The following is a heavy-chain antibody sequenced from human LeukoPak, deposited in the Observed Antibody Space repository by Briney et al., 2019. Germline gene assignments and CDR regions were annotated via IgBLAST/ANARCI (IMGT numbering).Heavy chain of an antibody. J-gene: IGHJ5*02. CDR3: ARGGQVAPQPGNWFDP. CDR1: GYTFISNY. CDR2: INPSGGSP. Sequence: GASVKVSCNAYGYTFISNYLNWVRQAPGQGLEWVGIINPSGGSPSYAQKFQGRVTMTRDMSTSTVYMTLSSLKSEDTAVYYCARGGQVAPQPGNWFDPWGQGTLVTVSS. D-gene: IGHD2-2*01. V-gene: IGHV1-46*01.